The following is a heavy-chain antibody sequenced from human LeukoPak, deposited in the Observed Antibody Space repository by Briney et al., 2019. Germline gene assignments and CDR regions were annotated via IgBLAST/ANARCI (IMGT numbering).Heavy chain of an antibody. CDR1: GFTFDDYA. J-gene: IGHJ4*02. Sequence: GGSLRLSCAASGFTFDDYAMHWVRQAPGKGLEWVSLISWDGGSTYYADSVKGRFTISRDNSKNSLYLQMNSLRAEDTALYYCAKGMRPAAIFYFDYWGQGTLVTVSS. V-gene: IGHV3-43D*04. CDR2: ISWDGGST. CDR3: AKGMRPAAIFYFDY. D-gene: IGHD2-2*02.